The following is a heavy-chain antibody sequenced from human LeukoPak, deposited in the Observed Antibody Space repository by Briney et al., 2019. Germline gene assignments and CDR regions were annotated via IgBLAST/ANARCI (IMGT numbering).Heavy chain of an antibody. CDR2: IWYDGSNK. V-gene: IGHV3-33*08. D-gene: IGHD1-26*01. CDR3: ARDRGATDY. CDR1: GFSFRSYA. J-gene: IGHJ4*02. Sequence: PGGSLRLSCAASGFSFRSYAMHWVRQAPGKGLEWVAVIWYDGSNKYYADSVKGRFTISRDNSKNTLYLQMNSLRAEDTAVYYCARDRGATDYWGQGTLVTVSS.